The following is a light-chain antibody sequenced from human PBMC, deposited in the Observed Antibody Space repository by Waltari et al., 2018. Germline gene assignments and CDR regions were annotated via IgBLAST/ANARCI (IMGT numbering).Light chain of an antibody. J-gene: IGKJ2*01. Sequence: ETVRTQSPLSLAVTPGAPASLSCRSSQSLLYSNGYTYLDWYLQKPGQSPQLLIYLGSTRASGVPDRFSGSGSGTDFTLKISRVEAEDVGVYYCMQALQTVYTFGQGTKLGI. CDR3: MQALQTVYT. CDR1: QSLLYSNGYTY. V-gene: IGKV2-28*01. CDR2: LGS.